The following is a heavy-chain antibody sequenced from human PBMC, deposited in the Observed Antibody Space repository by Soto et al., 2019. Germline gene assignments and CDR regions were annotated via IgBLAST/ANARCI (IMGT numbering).Heavy chain of an antibody. J-gene: IGHJ4*02. Sequence: GGSLRLSCAASGFTFSSYGMHWVRQAPGKGLEWVAVISYDGSNKYYADSVKGRFTISRDNSKNTLYLQMNSLRAEDTAVYYCAKDPDYGDYRSGGYFDYWGQGTLVTVSS. V-gene: IGHV3-30*18. D-gene: IGHD4-17*01. CDR2: ISYDGSNK. CDR3: AKDPDYGDYRSGGYFDY. CDR1: GFTFSSYG.